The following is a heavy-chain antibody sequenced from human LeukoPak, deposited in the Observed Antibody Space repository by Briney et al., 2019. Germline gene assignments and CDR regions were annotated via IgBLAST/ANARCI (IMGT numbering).Heavy chain of an antibody. CDR3: ARGGEVLRFLESPGRYFDY. CDR2: INHSGST. V-gene: IGHV4-39*07. CDR1: GGSISSSSYY. D-gene: IGHD3-3*01. J-gene: IGHJ4*02. Sequence: SETLSLTCTVSGGSISSSSYYWSWIRQPPGKGLEWIGEINHSGSTNYNPSLKSRVTISVDTSKNQFSLKLSSVTAADTAVYYCARGGEVLRFLESPGRYFDYRGQGTLVTVSS.